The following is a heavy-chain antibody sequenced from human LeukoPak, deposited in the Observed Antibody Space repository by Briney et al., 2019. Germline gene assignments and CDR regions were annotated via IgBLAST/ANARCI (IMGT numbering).Heavy chain of an antibody. CDR2: IYPDHSDT. V-gene: IGHV5-51*01. D-gene: IGHD6-6*01. CDR1: GYTFSSHW. Sequence: GESLKISCKGSGYTFSSHWIGWVRQMPGKGLEWMGIIYPDHSDTRYSPSFQGQVTISADNSITTAYLQWSSLKASDTAIYYCARSAAARRGLYFDYWGQGTLVTISS. CDR3: ARSAAARRGLYFDY. J-gene: IGHJ4*02.